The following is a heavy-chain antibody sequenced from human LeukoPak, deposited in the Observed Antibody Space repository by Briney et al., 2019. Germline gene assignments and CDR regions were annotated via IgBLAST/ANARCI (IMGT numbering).Heavy chain of an antibody. CDR1: GFTFSSYG. CDR3: AKDPLRGSLSYYYYYMDV. V-gene: IGHV3-30*02. CDR2: IRCDGCNK. D-gene: IGHD5-12*01. J-gene: IGHJ6*03. Sequence: GGSLRLSCAASGFTFSSYGMHWVRQAPGKGLEWVAFIRCDGCNKYYADSVKGRFTISRDNSKNTLYLQMNSLRAEDTAVYYCAKDPLRGSLSYYYYYMDVWGKGTTVTVSS.